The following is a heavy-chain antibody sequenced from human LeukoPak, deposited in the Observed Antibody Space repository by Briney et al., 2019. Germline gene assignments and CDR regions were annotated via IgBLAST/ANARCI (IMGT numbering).Heavy chain of an antibody. CDR1: GGSISSYY. J-gene: IGHJ5*02. CDR2: IYTSGST. CDR3: ARHRSDFWSGSNWFDP. V-gene: IGHV4-4*09. D-gene: IGHD3-3*01. Sequence: KSSETLSLTCTVSGGSISSYYWSWIRQPPGKGLEWIGYIYTSGSTNYNPSLKSRVTISVDTSKNQFSLKLSSVTAADTAVYYCARHRSDFWSGSNWFDPWGQGILVTVSS.